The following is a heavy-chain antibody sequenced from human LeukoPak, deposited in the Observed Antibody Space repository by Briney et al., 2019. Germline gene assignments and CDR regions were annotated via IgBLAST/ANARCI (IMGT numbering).Heavy chain of an antibody. CDR3: AVGITILGVAASFDS. J-gene: IGHJ4*02. V-gene: IGHV4-34*01. Sequence: ASETLSLTCADYGASYNAYYWSWIRQPPGQGLYLIGDIDHRGTATYNPSLKSRLTISADASKNQFSLKLNSVTDADTAVYYCAVGITILGVAASFDSWGQGNLVIVSS. CDR2: IDHRGTA. CDR1: GASYNAYY. D-gene: IGHD3-3*01.